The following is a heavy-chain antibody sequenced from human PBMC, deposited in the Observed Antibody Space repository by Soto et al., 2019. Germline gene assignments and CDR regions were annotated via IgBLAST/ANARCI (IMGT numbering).Heavy chain of an antibody. CDR3: AKVDCGSTVGKLMNF. D-gene: IGHD2-2*01. J-gene: IGHJ4*02. CDR1: GFTFSSFA. CDR2: ITGGDGST. Sequence: GVSLRLSCVASGFTFSSFAMSWVRQAPGKGLEWVSRITGGDGSTNYAEFVKGRFTIPRDNSKNTLYLQMNSLRAEDTAVYYCAKVDCGSTVGKLMNFWGQGTRVTVSA. V-gene: IGHV3-23*01.